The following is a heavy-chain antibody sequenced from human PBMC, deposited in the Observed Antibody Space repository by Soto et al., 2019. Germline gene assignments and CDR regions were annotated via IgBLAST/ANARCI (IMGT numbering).Heavy chain of an antibody. V-gene: IGHV4-39*01. J-gene: IGHJ5*02. CDR3: ASGLPGIAAAATGWFDP. CDR2: IYYSGST. CDR1: GASISSSSYY. Sequence: SETLSLTCSVSGASISSSSYYWGWLRQPPGKGLEWIGSIYYSGSTYYNPSLKSRVTISVDTSKNQFSLKLSSVTAADTAVYYCASGLPGIAAAATGWFDPWGQGTLVTVPS. D-gene: IGHD6-13*01.